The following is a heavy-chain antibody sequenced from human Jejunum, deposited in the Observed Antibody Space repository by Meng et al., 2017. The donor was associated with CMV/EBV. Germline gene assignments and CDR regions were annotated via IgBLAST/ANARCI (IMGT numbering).Heavy chain of an antibody. D-gene: IGHD1-26*01. CDR1: GFTFRDFA. J-gene: IGHJ4*02. V-gene: IGHV3-23*03. CDR2: IYTGNGGR. Sequence: CAASGFTFRDFAMTWVRQAPGKGLEWVSVIYTGNGGRFYADSVKGRFTVSRDDSKNTLYLQMNSLRADDTARYYCAKGSKWEQFDYWGQGALVTVSS. CDR3: AKGSKWEQFDY.